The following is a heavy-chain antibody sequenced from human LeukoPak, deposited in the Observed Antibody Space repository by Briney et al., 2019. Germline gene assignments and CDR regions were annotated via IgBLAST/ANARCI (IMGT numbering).Heavy chain of an antibody. CDR2: IYYSGST. CDR1: GGSIRSGSHY. D-gene: IGHD3-22*01. Sequence: SETLSLTCTVSGGSIRSGSHYWAWIRQPQGKGLEWIGSIYYSGSTYYNPSLENRVTMSIDTSKNHFSLKLSSLSAADTSVYYCAKRDDSGGNLVDLWGQGTLVTVS. J-gene: IGHJ4*02. V-gene: IGHV4-39*02. CDR3: AKRDDSGGNLVDL.